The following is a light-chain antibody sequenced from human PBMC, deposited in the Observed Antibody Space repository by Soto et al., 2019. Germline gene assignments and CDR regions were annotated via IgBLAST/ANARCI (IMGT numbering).Light chain of an antibody. V-gene: IGKV3-20*01. Sequence: EIVLTQSPGTLSVSPGERATLACRASQSFGRNYLAWYHQKPGQAPRLLIHGASSRATGTPDRFSGSGSGTDFTLTISRLETEDFAVYYCQQYATSPLTFGGGTKVETK. CDR2: GAS. J-gene: IGKJ4*01. CDR3: QQYATSPLT. CDR1: QSFGRNY.